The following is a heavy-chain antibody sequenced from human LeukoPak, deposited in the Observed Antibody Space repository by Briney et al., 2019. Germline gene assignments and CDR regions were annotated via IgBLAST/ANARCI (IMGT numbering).Heavy chain of an antibody. J-gene: IGHJ4*02. Sequence: KSSETLSLTCAVYGGSFSGYYWSWIRQPPGKGLEWIGYIYYSGSTNYNPSLKSRVTISVDTSKNQFSLKLSSVTAADTAVYYCARGIAVADYWGQGTLVTVSS. CDR1: GGSFSGYY. D-gene: IGHD6-19*01. CDR3: ARGIAVADY. CDR2: IYYSGST. V-gene: IGHV4-59*08.